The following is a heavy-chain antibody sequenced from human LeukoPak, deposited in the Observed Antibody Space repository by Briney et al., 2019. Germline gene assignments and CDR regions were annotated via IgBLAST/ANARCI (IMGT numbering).Heavy chain of an antibody. V-gene: IGHV1-46*01. CDR3: ARFCSGGSCYRDAPDYYYYGMDV. D-gene: IGHD2-15*01. Sequence: ASVKVSCKASGYTFTSYYMHWVRQAPGQGLEWMGIINPSGGSTSYAQKFQGRVTMTRDTSTSTVYMELSSLRSEDTAVYYCARFCSGGSCYRDAPDYYYYGMDVWGHGTTVTVSS. CDR2: INPSGGST. J-gene: IGHJ6*02. CDR1: GYTFTSYY.